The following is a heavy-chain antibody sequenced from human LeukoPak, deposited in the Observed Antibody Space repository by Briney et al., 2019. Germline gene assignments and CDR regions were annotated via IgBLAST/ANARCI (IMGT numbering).Heavy chain of an antibody. Sequence: GGSLRLSCAASAFTLNIYGMTWVRQSPGKGLEWDSGIGGGGGSTYYADSVKGRFTVSRDNAKNSLYLQMNSLRAEDTAVYYCARVGTGVYWAQGTLVTVSS. CDR1: AFTLNIYG. V-gene: IGHV3-21*01. CDR3: ARVGTGVY. J-gene: IGHJ4*02. D-gene: IGHD3-10*01. CDR2: IGGGGGST.